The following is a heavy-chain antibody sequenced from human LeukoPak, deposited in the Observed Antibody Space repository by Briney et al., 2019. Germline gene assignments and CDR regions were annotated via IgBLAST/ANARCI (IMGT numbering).Heavy chain of an antibody. J-gene: IGHJ5*02. Sequence: SETLSLTCAVYGGSFSGYYWSWIRQPPGKGPEWIGEINHSGSTNYNPSLKSRVTISVDTSKNQFSLKLTSVTAADTAVYYCARDSGSYPHWFAPWGQGTLVTVSS. CDR1: GGSFSGYY. D-gene: IGHD1-26*01. CDR3: ARDSGSYPHWFAP. V-gene: IGHV4-34*01. CDR2: INHSGST.